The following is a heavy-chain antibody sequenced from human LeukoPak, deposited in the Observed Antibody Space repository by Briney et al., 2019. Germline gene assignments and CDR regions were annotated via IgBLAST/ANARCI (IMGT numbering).Heavy chain of an antibody. CDR2: VSDSSDV. J-gene: IGHJ4*02. CDR3: ARDGLHTGHFDY. CDR1: GFTFSTYG. Sequence: GRSLRLSCAASGFTFSTYGMHWVRQAPGKGLEWVSTVSDSSDVHYSDSVKGRFTISRDNARNSLYLQMNSLRDEDTAVYYCARDGLHTGHFDYWGQGTLVTVSS. D-gene: IGHD2-21*01. V-gene: IGHV3-48*02.